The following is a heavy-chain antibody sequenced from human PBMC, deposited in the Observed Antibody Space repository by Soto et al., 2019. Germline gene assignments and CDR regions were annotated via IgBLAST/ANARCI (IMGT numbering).Heavy chain of an antibody. V-gene: IGHV1-2*04. Sequence: ASVKVSCKASGYTFTGSYMHWVRQAPGQGLEWMGWINPNSGGTNYAQKFQGWVTMTRDTPISTAYMELSRLRSDDTAVYYCARGYYYGSGGIDYYYYYMDVWGKGTTVTVSS. CDR1: GYTFTGSY. CDR3: ARGYYYGSGGIDYYYYYMDV. CDR2: INPNSGGT. J-gene: IGHJ6*03. D-gene: IGHD3-10*01.